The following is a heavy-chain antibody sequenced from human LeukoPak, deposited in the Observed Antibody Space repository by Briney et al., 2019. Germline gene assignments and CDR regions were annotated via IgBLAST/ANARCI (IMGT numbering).Heavy chain of an antibody. V-gene: IGHV4-59*08. J-gene: IGHJ4*02. CDR2: IYYSGST. CDR3: ARVSVAVAGGFDY. D-gene: IGHD6-19*01. CDR1: GGSFSSYY. Sequence: PSETLSLTCAVYGGSFSSYYWSWIRQPPGKGLEWIGYIYYSGSTNYNPSLKSRVTISVDTSKNQFSLKLSSVAAADTAVYYCARVSVAVAGGFDYWGQGTLVTVSS.